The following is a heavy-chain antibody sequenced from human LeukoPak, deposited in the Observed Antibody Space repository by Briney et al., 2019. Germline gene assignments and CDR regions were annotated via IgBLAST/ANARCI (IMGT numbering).Heavy chain of an antibody. Sequence: PSETLSLTCTVSGGSISSGAYYWTWIRQHPGKGLECIGNIYYSGSTYYNPSLKSRLTISVDTSKNQFSLNLSSVTAADTAVYYCARGGIWGTYRYKGFEYWGQGALVTVSS. CDR1: GGSISSGAYY. CDR3: ARGGIWGTYRYKGFEY. CDR2: IYYSGST. J-gene: IGHJ4*02. V-gene: IGHV4-31*03. D-gene: IGHD3-16*02.